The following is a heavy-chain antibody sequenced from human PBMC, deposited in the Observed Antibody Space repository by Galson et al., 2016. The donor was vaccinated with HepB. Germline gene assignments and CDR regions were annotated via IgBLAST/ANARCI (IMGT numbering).Heavy chain of an antibody. CDR2: VTNDGRTT. CDR3: VRGLGGFDY. CDR1: GFTFGNYW. D-gene: IGHD4-23*01. V-gene: IGHV3-74*01. J-gene: IGHJ4*02. Sequence: SLRLSCAASGFTFGNYWMHWVRQVPGERPQWVSHVTNDGRTTVYADSVKGRFTISRDNARSTVYLQMNSLRAEDTAIYFCVRGLGGFDYWGQGTRVTVSP.